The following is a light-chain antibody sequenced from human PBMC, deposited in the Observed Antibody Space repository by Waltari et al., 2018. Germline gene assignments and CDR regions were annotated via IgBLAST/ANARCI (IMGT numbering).Light chain of an antibody. V-gene: IGKV1-39*01. Sequence: DIQMTQSPSSLSASVGDRVTITCRASQTINDYLTWYQQKPGEAPKHLIYAASSLQRGVPSRFSGTGSGTDFTLTISSLQPEDFATYYCQQSYSSRRSFGGGTKVEI. CDR3: QQSYSSRRS. CDR1: QTINDY. CDR2: AAS. J-gene: IGKJ4*01.